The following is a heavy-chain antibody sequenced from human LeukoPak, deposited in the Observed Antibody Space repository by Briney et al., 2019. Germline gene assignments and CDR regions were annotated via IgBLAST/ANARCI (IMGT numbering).Heavy chain of an antibody. V-gene: IGHV4-61*01. J-gene: IGHJ4*02. CDR2: IYYSGST. Sequence: SETLSLTCTVSGASVSSGSYYWSWIRQPPGKGLEWIVYIYYSGSTNYNPSLKSRVTISVDTSKNQFSLKLSSVTAADTAVYYCGRDRLYRGYSYGFDYWGQGTLVTVSS. CDR1: GASVSSGSYY. D-gene: IGHD5-18*01. CDR3: GRDRLYRGYSYGFDY.